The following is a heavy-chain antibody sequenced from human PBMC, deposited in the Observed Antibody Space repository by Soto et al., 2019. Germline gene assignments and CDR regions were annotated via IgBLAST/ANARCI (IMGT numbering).Heavy chain of an antibody. D-gene: IGHD3-22*01. CDR3: ARGVDDYYDSSGYYFFDY. V-gene: IGHV3-53*01. CDR2: IYRGGST. Sequence: PGGSLRLSCAASGFTVSSNYMSWVRQAPGKGLEWVSVIYRGGSTYYADSVKGRFTISRDYSKNTLYLQMNSLRAEDTAVYYCARGVDDYYDSSGYYFFDYWGQGTLVTVSS. CDR1: GFTVSSNY. J-gene: IGHJ4*02.